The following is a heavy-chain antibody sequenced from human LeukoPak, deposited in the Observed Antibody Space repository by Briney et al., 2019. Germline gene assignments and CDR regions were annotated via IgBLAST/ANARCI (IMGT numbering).Heavy chain of an antibody. D-gene: IGHD6-19*01. CDR2: FDPEDGET. Sequence: ASVKVSCKVSGYTLTELSMHWVRQAPGKGLEWMGGFDPEDGETIYAQKFQGRVTMTEDTSTDTAYMELSSLRSEDTAVYYCARDGIAVAGIRLNWYFDLWGRGTLVTVSS. V-gene: IGHV1-24*01. CDR3: ARDGIAVAGIRLNWYFDL. CDR1: GYTLTELS. J-gene: IGHJ2*01.